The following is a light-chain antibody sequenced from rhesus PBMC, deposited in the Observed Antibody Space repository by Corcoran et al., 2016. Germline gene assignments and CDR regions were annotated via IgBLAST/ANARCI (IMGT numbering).Light chain of an antibody. CDR1: QTISSY. Sequence: DIQMTQSPSSLSASVGDRVTITCRASQTISSYLAWYQQKPGKVPKLLIHAASNLESGVPSRFSGNGAWTDFTLTLGSLQPEDFATYYCQQHNSHPPTFGQGTKVEIK. V-gene: IGKV1-44*02. CDR2: AAS. CDR3: QQHNSHPPT. J-gene: IGKJ1*01.